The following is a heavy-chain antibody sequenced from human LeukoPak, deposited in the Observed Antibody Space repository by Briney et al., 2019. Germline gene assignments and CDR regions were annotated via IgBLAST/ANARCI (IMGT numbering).Heavy chain of an antibody. CDR3: ARAGLHHYYMDV. CDR2: INPNSGGT. CDR1: GYTFTGHY. J-gene: IGHJ6*03. V-gene: IGHV1-2*02. D-gene: IGHD3-10*01. Sequence: ASVKVSCKASGYTFTGHYMHWVRQAPGQGLEWMGWINPNSGGTNYAQKFQGRVTMTRDTSISTAYMELSRLRSDDTAVYYCARAGLHHYYMDVWGKGTTVTVSS.